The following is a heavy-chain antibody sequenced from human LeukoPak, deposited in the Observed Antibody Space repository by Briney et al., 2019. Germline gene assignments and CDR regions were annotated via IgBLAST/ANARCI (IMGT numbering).Heavy chain of an antibody. CDR2: ISGSGGST. Sequence: PGGSLRLSCAASGFTFSSYAMSWVRQALGKGLEWVSAISGSGGSTYYADSVKGRFTISRDNSKNTLYLQMNSLRAEDTAVYYCAKAVRFPTRLDYWGQGTLVTVSS. CDR3: AKAVRFPTRLDY. D-gene: IGHD2-15*01. V-gene: IGHV3-23*01. CDR1: GFTFSSYA. J-gene: IGHJ4*02.